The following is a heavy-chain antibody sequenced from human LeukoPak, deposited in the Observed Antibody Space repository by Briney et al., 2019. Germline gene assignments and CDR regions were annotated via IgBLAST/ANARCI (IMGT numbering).Heavy chain of an antibody. CDR3: TTDLFLYDYVWGSYRFGY. CDR2: IISSSSYI. D-gene: IGHD3-16*02. V-gene: IGHV3-21*03. Sequence: PGGALRLSCADSVYTFRSDIMKWVRPAPGKGVEWVSSIISSSSYIYYADSVQGRFTISRDNAKNSLYLQMNILKTEHTAVYYCTTDLFLYDYVWGSYRFGYWGQGTLVTVSS. CDR1: VYTFRSDI. J-gene: IGHJ4*02.